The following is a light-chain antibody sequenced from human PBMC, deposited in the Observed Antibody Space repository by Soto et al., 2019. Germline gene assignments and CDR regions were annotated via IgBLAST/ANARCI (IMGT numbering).Light chain of an antibody. CDR3: SSYAGSSSLV. Sequence: QSALTQPPSASGSPGQSVTISCTGASSDVGGYNYVSWYQQHSGKAPKLIIYEVNKRPSGVPDRFSGSKSANTASLTVSGLQVEDEADYYCSSYAGSSSLVFGGGTKLTVL. CDR1: SSDVGGYNY. J-gene: IGLJ3*02. CDR2: EVN. V-gene: IGLV2-8*01.